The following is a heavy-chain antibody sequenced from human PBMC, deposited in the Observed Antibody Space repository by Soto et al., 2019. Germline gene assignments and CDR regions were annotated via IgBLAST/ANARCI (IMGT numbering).Heavy chain of an antibody. V-gene: IGHV4-59*01. D-gene: IGHD6-6*01. J-gene: IGHJ5*02. CDR2: IYYSGST. CDR1: GGSITNYY. CDR3: ARERSSSSRGANWFDP. Sequence: SETLSLTCTVSGGSITNYYWSWIRQPPGKGLEWIGYIYYSGSTNYNPSLKSRVTISVDTSKNQFSLKLNSVIAADTAIYYCARERSSSSRGANWFDPWGQGTLVTVSS.